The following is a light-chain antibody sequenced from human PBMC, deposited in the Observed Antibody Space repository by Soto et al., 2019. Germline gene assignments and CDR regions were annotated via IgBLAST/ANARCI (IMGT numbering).Light chain of an antibody. CDR1: SSDVGGYNY. CDR3: SSYTSNSIPVV. Sequence: QPVLTQPASVSGSPGQSITISCTGTSSDVGGYNYVSWYQQHPGKAPKLLIYEVTNRPSGVSNRFSGSKSGNTASLTISGLQAEDEADYYCSSYTSNSIPVVFGGGTKLTVL. V-gene: IGLV2-14*01. CDR2: EVT. J-gene: IGLJ2*01.